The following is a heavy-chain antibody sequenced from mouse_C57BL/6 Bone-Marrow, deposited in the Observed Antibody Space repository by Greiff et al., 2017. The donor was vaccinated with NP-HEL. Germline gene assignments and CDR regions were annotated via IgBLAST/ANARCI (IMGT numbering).Heavy chain of an antibody. Sequence: VQLVESGPGLVQPSQSLSITCTVSGFSLTSYGVHWVRQSPGKGLEWLGVIWRGGSTDYNAAFMSRLSITKDNSKSQDFIKMNSLQADDTAIYYCAAYYYGSIYYAMDYWGQGTSVTVSS. CDR2: IWRGGST. CDR1: GFSLTSYG. V-gene: IGHV2-5*01. CDR3: AAYYYGSIYYAMDY. J-gene: IGHJ4*01. D-gene: IGHD1-1*01.